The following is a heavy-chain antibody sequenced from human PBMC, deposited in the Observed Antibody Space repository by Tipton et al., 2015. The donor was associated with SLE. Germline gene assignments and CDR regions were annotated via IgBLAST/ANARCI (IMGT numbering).Heavy chain of an antibody. J-gene: IGHJ4*02. CDR1: GGSISSGDYY. CDR3: ARSLVAVAGLFDY. CDR2: IYYSGST. Sequence: TLSLTCTVSGGSISSGDYYWSWIRQPPGKGLEWIGYIYYSGSTYYNPSLKSRVTISVDTSKNQFSLKLSSVTAADTAVYYCARSLVAVAGLFDYWGQGTLVTVSS. D-gene: IGHD6-19*01. V-gene: IGHV4-30-4*01.